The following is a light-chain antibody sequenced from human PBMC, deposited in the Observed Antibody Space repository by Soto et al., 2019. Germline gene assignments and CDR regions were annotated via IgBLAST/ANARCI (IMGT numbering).Light chain of an antibody. J-gene: IGLJ2*01. V-gene: IGLV2-14*01. CDR1: SSDVGGYNY. CDR3: SSSTRGSNLV. CDR2: DVS. Sequence: QSALTQPASVSGSPGQSITISCTGTSSDVGGYNYVSWYQQHPGKAPKLMIYDVSNRPSGVSNRFSGSKSGNTASLTISGLQAEDEADDYCSSSTRGSNLVFGGGTKLTVL.